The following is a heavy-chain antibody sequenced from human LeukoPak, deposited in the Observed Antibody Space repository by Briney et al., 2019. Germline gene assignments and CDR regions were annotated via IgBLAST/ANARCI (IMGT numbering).Heavy chain of an antibody. CDR1: GYSFSTYW. V-gene: IGHV5-51*01. Sequence: PGESLKISCQGSGYSFSTYWIGWVRQMPGKGLELMGIIYPGDSDTTYSPSFQGQVTISVDKSISTAYLQWSTLKASDTAMYYCARRVNSGYYFDYWAQGTLVTVSS. J-gene: IGHJ4*02. CDR2: IYPGDSDT. CDR3: ARRVNSGYYFDY. D-gene: IGHD3-22*01.